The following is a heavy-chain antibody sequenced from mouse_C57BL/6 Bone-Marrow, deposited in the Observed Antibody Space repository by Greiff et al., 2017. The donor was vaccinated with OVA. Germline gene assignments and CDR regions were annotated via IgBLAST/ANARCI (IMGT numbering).Heavy chain of an antibody. V-gene: IGHV1-81*01. D-gene: IGHD2-1*01. CDR1: GYTFTSYG. Sequence: VQLQQSGAELASPGASVKLSCKASGYTFTSYGISWVKQRTGQGLEWIGEIYPRSGNTYYNEKFKGKATLTADKSSSTAYMELRSLTSEDSAVYFCARLDYGNFLGYWGQGTSVTVSS. CDR2: IYPRSGNT. CDR3: ARLDYGNFLGY. J-gene: IGHJ4*01.